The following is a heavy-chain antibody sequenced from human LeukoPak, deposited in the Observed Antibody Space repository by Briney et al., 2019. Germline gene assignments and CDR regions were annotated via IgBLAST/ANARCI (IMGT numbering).Heavy chain of an antibody. D-gene: IGHD3-10*01. Sequence: ASVKVSCKASGYAFTGYYMDWVRQAPGQGLEWMGRINPNSGATNYAQKFQGRVTMTRDTSISTAYMEFNGLRSDDTAVYYCARGIYITDLYFYINVWGKGTTVTVYS. CDR2: INPNSGAT. CDR1: GYAFTGYY. CDR3: ARGIYITDLYFYINV. V-gene: IGHV1-2*06. J-gene: IGHJ6*03.